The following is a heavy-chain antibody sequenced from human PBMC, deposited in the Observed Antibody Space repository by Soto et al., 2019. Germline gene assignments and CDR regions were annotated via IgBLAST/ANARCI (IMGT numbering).Heavy chain of an antibody. CDR2: INHSGST. D-gene: IGHD3-9*01. J-gene: IGHJ6*03. CDR3: ARGLLYYDILTGTPPLYYYYYMDV. V-gene: IGHV4-34*01. CDR1: GGSFSGYY. Sequence: SETLSLTCAVYGGSFSGYYWSWIRQPPGKGLEWIGEINHSGSTNYNPSLKSRVTISVDTSKNQFSLKLSSVTAADTALYYCARGLLYYDILTGTPPLYYYYYMDVWGKGTTVTVSS.